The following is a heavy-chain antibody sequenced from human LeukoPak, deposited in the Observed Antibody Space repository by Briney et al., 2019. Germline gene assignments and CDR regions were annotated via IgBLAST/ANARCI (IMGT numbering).Heavy chain of an antibody. CDR2: INWNGGST. D-gene: IGHD6-6*01. J-gene: IGHJ6*03. V-gene: IGHV3-20*04. CDR1: GFTFDDYG. Sequence: GGSLRLSCAAPGFTFDDYGMSWVRQAPGKGLEWVSGINWNGGSTGYADSVKGRFTISRDNAKNSLYLQMNSLRAEDTALYYCARLPLSSSRPHYYYYYMDVWGKGTTVTVSS. CDR3: ARLPLSSSRPHYYYYYMDV.